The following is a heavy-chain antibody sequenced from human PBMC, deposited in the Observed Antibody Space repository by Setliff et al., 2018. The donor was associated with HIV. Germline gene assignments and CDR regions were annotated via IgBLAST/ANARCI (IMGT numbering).Heavy chain of an antibody. D-gene: IGHD3-22*01. CDR2: INPNSGAT. V-gene: IGHV1-2*02. CDR3: ATLDQDFHSSAFDTFDI. Sequence: GPSVKVSCTASGDTFTDYHFHWVRRAPGQGLEWMGWINPNSGATKYAQNFQGRLTMTRDTSINTAYMELSRLRSDDTAVYYCATLDQDFHSSAFDTFDIWGQGTMVTVS. CDR1: GDTFTDYH. J-gene: IGHJ3*02.